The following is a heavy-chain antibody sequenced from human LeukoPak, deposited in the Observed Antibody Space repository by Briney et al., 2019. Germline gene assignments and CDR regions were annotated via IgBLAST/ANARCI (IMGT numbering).Heavy chain of an antibody. CDR2: ISHGSTRI. Sequence: GGSLRLSCAASGFTFSTYSMNWVRQAPGKGLEWISYISHGSTRIFYADSVEGRFTVSGDDAKNALYLQMNSLRVEDTAVYYCTRDPGYSYAMDSWGQGILVTVSS. CDR3: TRDPGYSYAMDS. CDR1: GFTFSTYS. V-gene: IGHV3-48*01. D-gene: IGHD5-18*01. J-gene: IGHJ4*02.